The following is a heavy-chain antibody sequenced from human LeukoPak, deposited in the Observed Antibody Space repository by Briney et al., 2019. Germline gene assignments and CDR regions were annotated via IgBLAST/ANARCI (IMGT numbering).Heavy chain of an antibody. D-gene: IGHD6-19*01. Sequence: GSSVKVSCKASGGTFSSYAISWVRQAPGQGLEWMGGIIPIFGTANYAQKLQGRVTMTTDTSTSTAYMELRSLRSDDTAVYYCARDLSGIAVAGTYYYYYGMDVWGQGTTVTVSS. J-gene: IGHJ6*02. CDR2: IIPIFGTA. CDR1: GGTFSSYA. CDR3: ARDLSGIAVAGTYYYYYGMDV. V-gene: IGHV1-69*05.